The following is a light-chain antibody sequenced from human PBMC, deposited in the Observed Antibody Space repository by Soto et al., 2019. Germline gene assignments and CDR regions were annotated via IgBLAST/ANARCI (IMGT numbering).Light chain of an antibody. CDR1: SNDVGGHNH. CDR3: CSYTESRTLRWV. CDR2: DVT. J-gene: IGLJ1*01. Sequence: QSVLNQPASVSGSPGHSIIIFCTGTSNDVGGHNHVSWYQQYPGKAPKLMIYDVTNRPSGVAHRFSGSKSGNTASLTISGLQAEDEGDYYCCSYTESRTLRWVFGSGTKVTVL. V-gene: IGLV2-14*01.